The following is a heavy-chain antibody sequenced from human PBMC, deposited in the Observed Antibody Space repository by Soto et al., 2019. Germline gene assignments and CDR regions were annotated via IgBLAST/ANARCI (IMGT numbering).Heavy chain of an antibody. CDR2: IYGDDDK. CDR1: GFSLSTSGVG. Sequence: QITLKESGPTLVKPTQTLTLTCTFSGFSLSTSGVGVGWIRQPPGKALEWLALIYGDDDKRYSPSLNSRLTIAKDTYNNQVVLTMTNMDPVDTATYYCAHSRPPRLLDYWGQGTLVTVAS. J-gene: IGHJ4*02. D-gene: IGHD6-6*01. V-gene: IGHV2-5*02. CDR3: AHSRPPRLLDY.